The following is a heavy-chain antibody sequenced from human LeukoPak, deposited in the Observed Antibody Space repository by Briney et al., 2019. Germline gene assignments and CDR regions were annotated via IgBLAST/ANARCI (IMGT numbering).Heavy chain of an antibody. CDR3: ARDQRGGIWFGELFYYYYMDV. J-gene: IGHJ6*03. D-gene: IGHD3-10*01. CDR1: GGSISSYY. Sequence: PSETLSLTCTVSGGSISSYYWSWIRQPAGKGLEWIGRIYTSGSTNYNPSLKSRVTMSVDTSKNQFSLKLSSVTAADTAVYYCARDQRGGIWFGELFYYYYMDVWGKGTTVTISS. V-gene: IGHV4-4*07. CDR2: IYTSGST.